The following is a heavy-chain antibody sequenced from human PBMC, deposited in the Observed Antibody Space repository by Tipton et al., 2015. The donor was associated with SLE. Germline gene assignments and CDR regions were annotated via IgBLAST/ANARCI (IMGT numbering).Heavy chain of an antibody. CDR1: GFTFSDYY. CDR3: ARKAQQLEGGHLQH. J-gene: IGHJ1*01. V-gene: IGHV3-11*01. CDR2: ISSRRSTI. Sequence: GSLRLSCAASGFTFSDYYMSWIRQAPGKGLEWVSYISSRRSTIYYADSVKDRFTISRDNAKNSLYLQMNSLRAEDTAVYYCARKAQQLEGGHLQHWGQGTLVTVSS. D-gene: IGHD6-13*01.